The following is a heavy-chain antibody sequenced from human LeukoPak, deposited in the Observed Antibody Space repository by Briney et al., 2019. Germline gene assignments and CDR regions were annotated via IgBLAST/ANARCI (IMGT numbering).Heavy chain of an antibody. V-gene: IGHV3-53*01. CDR1: GFTVSSNY. D-gene: IGHD3-10*01. Sequence: SGGSLRLSCAASGFTVSSNYMSWVRQAPGKGPEWVSVIYSGGTTYYGDSVKGRFTISRDNSKNTLYLQMNSLRAEDTAVYYCATGSRGGVLDYWGQGTLVTVSS. J-gene: IGHJ4*02. CDR2: IYSGGTT. CDR3: ATGSRGGVLDY.